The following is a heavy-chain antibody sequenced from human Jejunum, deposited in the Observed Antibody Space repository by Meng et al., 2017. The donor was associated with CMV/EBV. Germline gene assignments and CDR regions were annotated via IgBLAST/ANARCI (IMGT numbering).Heavy chain of an antibody. D-gene: IGHD1-26*01. CDR1: GYTFSRYD. CDR3: TRTVVGPGDDYFDY. CDR2: VNPNSGNT. V-gene: IGHV1-8*01. Sequence: SGYTFSRYDINWVRQAPGQGLEWMGWVNPNSGNTGYAEKFQGRVAMITETAISTAYMELSGLGSEDTAIYYCTRTVVGPGDDYFDYWGQGSLVTVSS. J-gene: IGHJ4*02.